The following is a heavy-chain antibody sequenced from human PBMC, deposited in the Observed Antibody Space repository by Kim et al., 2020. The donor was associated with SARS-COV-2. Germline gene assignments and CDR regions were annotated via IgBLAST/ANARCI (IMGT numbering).Heavy chain of an antibody. Sequence: DSAKERFTTSRDNSKNSLYLQLTSLRAEDTALYYCAKDLTAGYYYYGMDVWGQGTTVTVSS. CDR3: AKDLTAGYYYYGMDV. J-gene: IGHJ6*02. V-gene: IGHV3-43D*03. D-gene: IGHD6-13*01.